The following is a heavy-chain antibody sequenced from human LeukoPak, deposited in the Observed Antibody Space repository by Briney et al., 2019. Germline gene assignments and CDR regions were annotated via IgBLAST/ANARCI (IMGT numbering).Heavy chain of an antibody. D-gene: IGHD4-11*01. CDR3: ATSIRYYFDY. CDR1: GGSISSYY. J-gene: IGHJ4*02. Sequence: SETLSLTCTVSGGSISSYYWSWIRQPPGKGLEWIGYIYCSGSTNYNPSLKSRVTISVDTSKNQFSLKLSSVTAADTAVYYCATSIRYYFDYWGQGTLVTVSS. V-gene: IGHV4-59*01. CDR2: IYCSGST.